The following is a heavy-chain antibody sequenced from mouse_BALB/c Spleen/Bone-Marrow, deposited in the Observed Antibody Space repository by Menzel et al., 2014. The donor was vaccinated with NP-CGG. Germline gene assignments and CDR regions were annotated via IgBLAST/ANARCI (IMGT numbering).Heavy chain of an antibody. CDR2: IDPANGNT. D-gene: IGHD2-1*01. CDR3: ARRGLLWSTWFAS. V-gene: IGHV14-3*02. Sequence: VQLQQSGAELVKPGASVKLSCTASGFNIKDTYMHWVKQRPEQGLEWIGRIDPANGNTKYDPKFQGKATITADTSSNTAYLQLSSLTSEDPAVYYCARRGLLWSTWFASWGKATLVPFS. J-gene: IGHJ3*01. CDR1: GFNIKDTY.